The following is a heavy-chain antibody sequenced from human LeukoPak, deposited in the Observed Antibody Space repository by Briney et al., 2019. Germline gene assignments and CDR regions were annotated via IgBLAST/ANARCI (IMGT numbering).Heavy chain of an antibody. CDR1: GASINSYY. J-gene: IGHJ4*02. CDR2: IYYSGIT. D-gene: IGHD4-11*01. V-gene: IGHV4-59*08. Sequence: SETLSLTCTVSGASINSYYWSWIRQPPGKGLEWLGYIYYSGITNYNPSLKSRVTISVDTSRNQFSLKLSSVTAADTAVYYCARGMTTVTHLGQGTLVTVSS. CDR3: ARGMTTVTH.